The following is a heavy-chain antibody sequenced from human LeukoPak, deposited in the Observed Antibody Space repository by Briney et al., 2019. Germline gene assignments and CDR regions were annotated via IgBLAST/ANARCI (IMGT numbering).Heavy chain of an antibody. CDR1: GFTLSSYD. J-gene: IGHJ3*02. D-gene: IGHD2-2*01. Sequence: GGSLRLSCAASGFTLSSYDMHWVRQATGKGLEWVSAIGTAGDTYYPGSVKGRFTISRENAKNSLYLQMNSLRAGDTAVYYCARRALYCSSTSCTPDAFDIWGQGTMVTVSS. CDR3: ARRALYCSSTSCTPDAFDI. CDR2: IGTAGDT. V-gene: IGHV3-13*01.